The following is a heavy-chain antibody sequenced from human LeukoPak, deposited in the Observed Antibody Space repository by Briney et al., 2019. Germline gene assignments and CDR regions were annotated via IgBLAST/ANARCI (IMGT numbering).Heavy chain of an antibody. CDR1: GYTLTELS. CDR3: ATGRGYSSGWYKRYWFDP. J-gene: IGHJ5*02. D-gene: IGHD6-19*01. V-gene: IGHV1-24*01. CDR2: FDPEDGET. Sequence: ASVKVSCKVSGYTLTELSMHWVRQAPGKGLEWKGGFDPEDGETIYAQKFQGRVTMTEDTSTDTAYMELSSLRSEDTAVYYCATGRGYSSGWYKRYWFDPWGQGTLVTVSS.